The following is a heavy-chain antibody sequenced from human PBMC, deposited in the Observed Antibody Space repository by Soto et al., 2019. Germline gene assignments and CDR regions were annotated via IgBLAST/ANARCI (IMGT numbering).Heavy chain of an antibody. CDR2: ISGSSGTT. CDR3: AKDRGRVVVVPAAAFDS. V-gene: IGHV3-23*01. J-gene: IGHJ4*02. CDR1: GFTFSSYA. Sequence: EVQLLESGGGLVQPGGSLRLSCAASGFTFSSYAMNWVRQAPGKGLEWVSGISGSSGTTYYAESVKGRFTISRDNSKDKLYLQMNSLRAEDTAVYYCAKDRGRVVVVPAAAFDSWGQGTRVTVSS. D-gene: IGHD2-2*01.